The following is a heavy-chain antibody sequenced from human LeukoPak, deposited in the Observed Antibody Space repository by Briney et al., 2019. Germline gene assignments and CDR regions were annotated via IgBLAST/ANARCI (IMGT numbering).Heavy chain of an antibody. J-gene: IGHJ3*02. Sequence: PSETLSLTCTVSGGSISNYYWSWIRQPAGKGLECIGRIYTSGSTNYNPSLKSRVTMSVDTSKNHFSLKLSSVTAADTAVYYCARGPYYDSSKTSAFDIWGQGTMVTVSS. CDR1: GGSISNYY. D-gene: IGHD3-22*01. CDR2: IYTSGST. V-gene: IGHV4-4*07. CDR3: ARGPYYDSSKTSAFDI.